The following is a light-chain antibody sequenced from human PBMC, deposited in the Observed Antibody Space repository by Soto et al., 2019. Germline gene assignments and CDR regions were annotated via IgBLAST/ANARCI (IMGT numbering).Light chain of an antibody. CDR2: KAS. J-gene: IGKJ1*01. CDR3: QQYNSYWT. CDR1: QSISSW. V-gene: IGKV1-5*03. Sequence: DILMTQSPSTPSSSVGDRVTITCRARQSISSWMAWYQQKSGQAPKLLIYKASSLESGVPSRFSGSGSGTEFPLIISSLQPDDFATYYCQQYNSYWTFGQGTKVEIK.